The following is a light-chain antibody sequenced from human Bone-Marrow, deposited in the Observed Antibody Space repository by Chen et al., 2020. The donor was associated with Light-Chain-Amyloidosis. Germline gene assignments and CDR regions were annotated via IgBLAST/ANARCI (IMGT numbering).Light chain of an antibody. CDR1: NSDVGRYDY. J-gene: IGLJ3*02. CDR2: EVI. CDR3: CSYAGDSWV. V-gene: IGLV2-8*01. Sequence: QSALTQPPSASGSPGQPVTISCPGTNSDVGRYDYVSWYQQHPGKAPKFWIYEVIKRSSGVPDRFSGSKSGNTASLTVSGLQAEDEADYYCCSYAGDSWVFGGGTKLTVL.